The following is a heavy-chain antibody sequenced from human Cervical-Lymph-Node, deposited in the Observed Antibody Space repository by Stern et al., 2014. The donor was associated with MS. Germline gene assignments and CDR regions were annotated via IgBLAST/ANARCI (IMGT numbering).Heavy chain of an antibody. CDR2: INPSGAT. Sequence: VQLVESGSEVKKPGASVKVSCKASEYTHNNYLIHWVRQAPGQRPDWMGVINPSGATNYAQKVQDRVTMTTDASTSTFYMELSRLRSEETAVYYCAVRYCSGGRCYSVPDVWGQGTTVIVSS. CDR1: EYTHNNYL. D-gene: IGHD2-15*01. V-gene: IGHV1-46*02. CDR3: AVRYCSGGRCYSVPDV. J-gene: IGHJ6*02.